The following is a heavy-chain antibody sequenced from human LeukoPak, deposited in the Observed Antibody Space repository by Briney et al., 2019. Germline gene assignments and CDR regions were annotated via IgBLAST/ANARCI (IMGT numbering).Heavy chain of an antibody. CDR1: GGTFTIYA. D-gene: IGHD3-22*01. V-gene: IGHV1-69*05. J-gene: IGHJ4*02. CDR3: SYSADSSGYFD. Sequence: SVKLSCNASGGTFTIYAISWVRHAPGQGLGWMGGIIPIFGTANYSQKFQGRGTITTDESTNTTYMELNSLRSEDDAVEYCSYSADSSGYFDWGQGTLVTVSS. CDR2: IIPIFGTA.